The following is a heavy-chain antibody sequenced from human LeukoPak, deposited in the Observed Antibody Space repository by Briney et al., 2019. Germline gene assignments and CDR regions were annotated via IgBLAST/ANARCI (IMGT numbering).Heavy chain of an antibody. CDR1: GGSISGYY. V-gene: IGHV4-59*12. D-gene: IGHD3-9*01. J-gene: IGHJ4*02. CDR2: IYYSGST. Sequence: SETLSLTCTVSGGSISGYYYNWIRQPPGKGLEWIGYIYYSGSTNYNPSLKSRVTISVDTSKNQFSLSVTSVTAAGTAIYYCGKTDIYFNPIDYWGPGSLVTVSS. CDR3: GKTDIYFNPIDY.